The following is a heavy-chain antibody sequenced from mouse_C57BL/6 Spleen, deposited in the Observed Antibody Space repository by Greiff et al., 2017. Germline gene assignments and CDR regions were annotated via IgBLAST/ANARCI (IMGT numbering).Heavy chain of an antibody. V-gene: IGHV5-17*01. Sequence: EVKLMESGGGLVKPGGSLKLSCAASGFTFSDYGMHWVRQAPEKGLEWVAYISSGSSTIYYADTVKGRFTISRDNAKNTLVLQMTSLRSEDTAMYYCARSGYYDYWYFDVWGTGTTVTVSS. CDR2: ISSGSSTI. CDR3: ARSGYYDYWYFDV. D-gene: IGHD2-3*01. CDR1: GFTFSDYG. J-gene: IGHJ1*03.